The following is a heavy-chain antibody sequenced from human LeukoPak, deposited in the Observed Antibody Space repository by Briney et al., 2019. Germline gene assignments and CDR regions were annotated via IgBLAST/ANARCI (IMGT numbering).Heavy chain of an antibody. CDR2: IYYSGST. CDR1: GGSISSSSYY. Sequence: SETLSLTCTVSGGSISSSSYYWGWIRQPPGKGLEWIGSIYYSGSTYYNPSLKSRVTISVDTSKNQFSLKLSPVTAADTAVYYCARGHGPWLYGYWGQGTLVTVSS. V-gene: IGHV4-39*07. J-gene: IGHJ4*02. D-gene: IGHD3-22*01. CDR3: ARGHGPWLYGY.